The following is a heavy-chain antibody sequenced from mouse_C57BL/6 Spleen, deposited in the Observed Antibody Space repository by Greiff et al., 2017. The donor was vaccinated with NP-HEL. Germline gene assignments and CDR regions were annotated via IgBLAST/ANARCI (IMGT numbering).Heavy chain of an antibody. CDR2: IYPNSGGT. Sequence: QVQLQQPGAELVKPGASVKLSCKASGYTFTSYWMHWVKQRPGRGLEWIGRIYPNSGGTKYNEKFKSQATLTVDKPSSTAYMQLSSLTSEDSAVYDCAREGIYYSNYVPYYAMDYWGQGTSVTVSS. V-gene: IGHV1-72*01. J-gene: IGHJ4*01. CDR3: AREGIYYSNYVPYYAMDY. D-gene: IGHD2-5*01. CDR1: GYTFTSYW.